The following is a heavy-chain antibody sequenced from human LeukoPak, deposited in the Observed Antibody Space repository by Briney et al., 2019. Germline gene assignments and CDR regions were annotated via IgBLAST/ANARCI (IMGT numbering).Heavy chain of an antibody. V-gene: IGHV3-21*01. J-gene: IGHJ4*02. D-gene: IGHD3-10*01. CDR1: GFTFSSYS. CDR2: ISSSSSYI. Sequence: GGSMRLSCAASGFTFSSYSMNWVRQAPGKGLEWVSSISSSSSYIYYADSVKGRFTISRDNAKNSLYLQMNSLRAEDTAVYYCARGTHQLWFLDKWGQGTLVTVSS. CDR3: ARGTHQLWFLDK.